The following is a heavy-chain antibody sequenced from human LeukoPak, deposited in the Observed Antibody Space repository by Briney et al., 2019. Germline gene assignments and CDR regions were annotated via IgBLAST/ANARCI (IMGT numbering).Heavy chain of an antibody. CDR1: GYTFTSYD. J-gene: IGHJ5*02. D-gene: IGHD3-22*01. V-gene: IGHV1-8*01. Sequence: ASVKVSCKASGYTFTSYDINWVRQATGQGLEWMGWMNPNSGNTGYAQKFQGRVTMTRNTSISTAYMGLSSLRSEDTAVYYCARGGMARYYYDSSGYSFDPWGQGTLVTVSS. CDR2: MNPNSGNT. CDR3: ARGGMARYYYDSSGYSFDP.